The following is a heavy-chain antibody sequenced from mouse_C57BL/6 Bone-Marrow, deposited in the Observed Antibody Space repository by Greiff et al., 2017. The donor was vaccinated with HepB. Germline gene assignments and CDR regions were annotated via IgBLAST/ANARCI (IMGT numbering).Heavy chain of an antibody. CDR1: GFNIKDDY. D-gene: IGHD1-1*01. Sequence: VQLQQSGAELVRPGASVKLSCTASGFNIKDDYMHWVKQRPEQGLEWIGWIDPENGDTEYASKFQGKATITADTSSNTAYLQLSSLTSEDTAVYYSTTYYYGSQNAMDYWGQGTSVTVSS. CDR2: IDPENGDT. V-gene: IGHV14-4*01. J-gene: IGHJ4*01. CDR3: TTYYYGSQNAMDY.